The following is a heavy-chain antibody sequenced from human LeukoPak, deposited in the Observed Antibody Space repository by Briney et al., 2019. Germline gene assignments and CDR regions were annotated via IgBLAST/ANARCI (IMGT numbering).Heavy chain of an antibody. CDR3: VRGIAAAGNDY. D-gene: IGHD6-13*01. Sequence: GGSLRLSCAASGFTFSSYWMHWVRQTPGKGLVWVSLINNDGSHTTYADSVKGRFTISRDNAKDTLYLQMNSLRAEDTAVYYCVRGIAAAGNDYWGQGTLVTVSS. V-gene: IGHV3-74*01. CDR1: GFTFSSYW. CDR2: INNDGSHT. J-gene: IGHJ4*02.